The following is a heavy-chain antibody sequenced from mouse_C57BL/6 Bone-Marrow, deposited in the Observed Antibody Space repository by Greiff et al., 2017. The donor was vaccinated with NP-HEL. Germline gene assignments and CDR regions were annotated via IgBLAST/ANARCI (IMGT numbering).Heavy chain of an antibody. Sequence: QVQLKHSGAELVRPGASVTLSCKASGYTFTDYEMHWVKQTPVHGLEWIGAIDPETGGTAYNQKFKGKAILTADKSSSTAYMELRSLTSEDSAVYYCTRPNYGSSLYYFDYWGQGTTLTVSS. CDR1: GYTFTDYE. CDR3: TRPNYGSSLYYFDY. D-gene: IGHD1-1*01. J-gene: IGHJ2*01. CDR2: IDPETGGT. V-gene: IGHV1-15*01.